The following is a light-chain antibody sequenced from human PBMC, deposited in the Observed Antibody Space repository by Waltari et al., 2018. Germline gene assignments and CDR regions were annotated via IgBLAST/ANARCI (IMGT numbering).Light chain of an antibody. CDR3: CSYAGSTTFVL. J-gene: IGLJ2*01. Sequence: QSALTQPASASGSPGQSITIPRTGTSRDVGSFNLVSWYQLLPGKAPKLLISEVNKRPSGVSNRFSGSKSGITASLTISGLQAGDEADYYCCSYAGSTTFVLFGGGTKLTVL. CDR2: EVN. V-gene: IGLV2-23*02. CDR1: SRDVGSFNL.